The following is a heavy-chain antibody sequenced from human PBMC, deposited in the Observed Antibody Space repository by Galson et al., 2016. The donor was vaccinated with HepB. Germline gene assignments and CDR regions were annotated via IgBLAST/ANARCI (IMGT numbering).Heavy chain of an antibody. J-gene: IGHJ6*02. CDR1: GFTFSTYA. CDR2: ITGSGGRT. V-gene: IGHV3-23*01. Sequence: SLRLSCAASGFTFSTYAMSWVRQTPGKGLEWVSTITGSGGRTYYADYVKGRFTISRDNAKNTLSLQMNSLRAEDTAVYYCAKDQIWLLSLTYYYGVDVWGQGTLVTVSS. CDR3: AKDQIWLLSLTYYYGVDV. D-gene: IGHD2-2*01.